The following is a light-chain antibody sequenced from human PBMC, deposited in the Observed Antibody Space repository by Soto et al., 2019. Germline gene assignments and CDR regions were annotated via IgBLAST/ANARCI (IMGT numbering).Light chain of an antibody. V-gene: IGKV3-15*01. CDR1: QTIDNT. CDR2: DTS. CDR3: QQYNSYPWT. Sequence: EIVMTQSPATLSLSPGERATLSCRASQTIDNTLAWYQRKPGQAPRLLIYDTSTRATGVPARFSGSGSGTEFTLTISSLQPDDFATYYCQQYNSYPWTFGQGTKVDIK. J-gene: IGKJ1*01.